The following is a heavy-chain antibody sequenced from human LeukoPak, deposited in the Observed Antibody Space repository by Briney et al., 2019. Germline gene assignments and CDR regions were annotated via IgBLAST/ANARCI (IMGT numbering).Heavy chain of an antibody. CDR1: GGSISSGGYY. V-gene: IGHV4-31*03. CDR3: ARQRSHYDILTGYMVDY. Sequence: SQTLSLTCTVSGGSISSGGYYWSWIRQHPGKGLEWIGYICYSGSTYYNPSLKSRVTISVDTSKNQFSLKLSSVTAADTAVYYCARQRSHYDILTGYMVDYWGQGTLVTVSS. CDR2: ICYSGST. J-gene: IGHJ4*02. D-gene: IGHD3-9*01.